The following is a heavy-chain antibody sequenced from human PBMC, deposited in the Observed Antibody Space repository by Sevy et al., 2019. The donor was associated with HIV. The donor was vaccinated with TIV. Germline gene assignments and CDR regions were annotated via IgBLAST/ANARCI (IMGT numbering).Heavy chain of an antibody. CDR1: GGSFSGYY. V-gene: IGHV4-34*01. D-gene: IGHD3-16*01. CDR3: ARGSALYYDYVWGSFLKY. Sequence: SETLSLTCAVYGGSFSGYYWSWIRQPPGKGLEWIGEINHSGSTNYNPSLKSRVTISVDTSKNQFSLKLGSVTAADTAVYYCARGSALYYDYVWGSFLKYWGQGTLVTVSS. J-gene: IGHJ4*02. CDR2: INHSGST.